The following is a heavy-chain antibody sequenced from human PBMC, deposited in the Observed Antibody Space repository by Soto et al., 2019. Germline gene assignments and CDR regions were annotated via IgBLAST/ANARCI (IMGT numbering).Heavy chain of an antibody. Sequence: SETLSLTCAVSGGSFTSNNWWTWVRQPPGQGLEWIGEIYRTGSTNYNPSLKSRVTISLDKSENQFSLKVTSLTAADTAVYYCASRDPGTSVDYWGRGTLVTVSS. CDR2: IYRTGST. J-gene: IGHJ4*02. CDR1: GGSFTSNNW. D-gene: IGHD1-7*01. CDR3: ASRDPGTSVDY. V-gene: IGHV4-4*02.